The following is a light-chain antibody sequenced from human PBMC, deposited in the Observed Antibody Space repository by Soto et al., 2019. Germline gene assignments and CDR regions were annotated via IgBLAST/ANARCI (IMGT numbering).Light chain of an antibody. J-gene: IGLJ1*01. CDR1: SSDVGGYKY. V-gene: IGLV2-14*01. CDR2: EVS. Sequence: QSALTQPASVSGSPGQSITISCTGTSSDVGGYKYVSWYQQHPGKAPKLMIYEVSRRPSGVSNRFSGSKSGNTASLTISGLQAEDEADYYCSSYTSRSTDGFGTGTKVTVL. CDR3: SSYTSRSTDG.